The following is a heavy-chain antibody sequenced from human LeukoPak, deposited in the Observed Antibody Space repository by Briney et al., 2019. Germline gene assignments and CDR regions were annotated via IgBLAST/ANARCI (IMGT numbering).Heavy chain of an antibody. CDR3: ARGGCSSTSCYYYGMDV. Sequence: SVTVSCKASGGTFTIYAISWVRQAPGQGLEWMGRIIPIFGIANYAQKFQGRVTITADKSTSTAYMELSSLRSEDTAVYYCARGGCSSTSCYYYGMDVWGQGTTVTVSS. D-gene: IGHD2-2*01. CDR2: IIPIFGIA. V-gene: IGHV1-69*04. J-gene: IGHJ6*02. CDR1: GGTFTIYA.